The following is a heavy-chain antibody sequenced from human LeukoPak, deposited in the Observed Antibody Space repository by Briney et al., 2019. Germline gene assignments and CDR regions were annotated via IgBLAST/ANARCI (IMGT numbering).Heavy chain of an antibody. D-gene: IGHD3-10*01. Sequence: PGGSLRLSCAASGFTFSSYSLNWVRQAPGKGLEWVSVIYPDGTTKYADSVKGRFTISRDNSNNTLYVQMNSLRVEDTAVYYCAKSGGLSGSGRLAMDVWGQGTTVTVSS. CDR3: AKSGGLSGSGRLAMDV. CDR1: GFTFSSYS. J-gene: IGHJ6*02. CDR2: IYPDGTT. V-gene: IGHV3-53*01.